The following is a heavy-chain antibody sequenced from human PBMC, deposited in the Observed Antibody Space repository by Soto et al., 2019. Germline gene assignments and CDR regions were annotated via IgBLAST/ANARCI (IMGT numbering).Heavy chain of an antibody. D-gene: IGHD3-9*01. CDR3: ARDEGGYDIVTCYYKAHHFDQ. J-gene: IGHJ4*02. V-gene: IGHV1-18*01. CDR1: GYTFGHFY. CDR2: ISPHNRNT. Sequence: ASVKVSCKASGYTFGHFYITWVRQAPGQGLEWMGAISPHNRNTNYAEKFRGRVTMTTDTSTTTAYMELRSLGSDDTAVYYCARDEGGYDIVTCYYKAHHFDQWGQGALVTVSS.